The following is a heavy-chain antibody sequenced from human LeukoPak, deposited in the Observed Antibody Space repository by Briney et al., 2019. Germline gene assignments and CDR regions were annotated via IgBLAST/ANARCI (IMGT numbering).Heavy chain of an antibody. D-gene: IGHD4-11*01. Sequence: ASVKVSCKASGYTFTSYYMHWLRQAPGQGLEWMGIINPSGGSTSYAQKFQGRVTMTRDTSTSTVYMELSGLRSEDTAVYYCAREMTTGWFDPWGQGTLITVSS. CDR1: GYTFTSYY. CDR2: INPSGGST. V-gene: IGHV1-46*01. J-gene: IGHJ5*02. CDR3: AREMTTGWFDP.